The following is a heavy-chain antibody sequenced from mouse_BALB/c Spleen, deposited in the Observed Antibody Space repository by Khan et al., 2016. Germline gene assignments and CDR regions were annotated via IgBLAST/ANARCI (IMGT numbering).Heavy chain of an antibody. D-gene: IGHD1-1*01. CDR2: ISYSGST. Sequence: EVQLQESGPGLVKPSQSLSLTCTVTGYSITSDYAWNWIRQFPGNKLEWMGYISYSGSTSYNPSLKSRISITRDTSKNQFFLQLNSVTTADTATDYWARYYYGSSYFDYWGEGTTLTVSS. J-gene: IGHJ2*01. V-gene: IGHV3-2*02. CDR3: ARYYYGSSYFDY. CDR1: GYSITSDYA.